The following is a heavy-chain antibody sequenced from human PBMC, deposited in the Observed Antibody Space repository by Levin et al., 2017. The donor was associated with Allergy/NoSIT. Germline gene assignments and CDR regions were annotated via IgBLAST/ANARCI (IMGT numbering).Heavy chain of an antibody. D-gene: IGHD2-21*02. V-gene: IGHV3-7*01. CDR3: ASGPSTVVTTL. CDR1: GFMFSSYW. Sequence: GGSLRLPCAASGFMFSSYWMSWVRHTPGKGLEWVANIKQDGSHSNYLYSVKGRFTICRENAKMSLYMQMNSLRGEELAVYYCASGPSTVVTTLWGQGTPVTVSA. J-gene: IGHJ4*02. CDR2: IKQDGSHS.